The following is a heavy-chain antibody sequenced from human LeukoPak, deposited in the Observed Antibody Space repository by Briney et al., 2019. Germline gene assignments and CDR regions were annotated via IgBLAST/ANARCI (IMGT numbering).Heavy chain of an antibody. V-gene: IGHV3-23*01. D-gene: IGHD3-3*01. CDR1: GFTFSSYA. J-gene: IGHJ4*02. Sequence: GGSLRLSCSASGFTFSSYAMHWVRQAPGKGLEWVSAISGSGGSTYYADSVKGRFTISRDNSKNTLYLQMNSLRAEDTAVYYCAKGREAIFGVVIIPANYWGQGTLVTVSS. CDR2: ISGSGGST. CDR3: AKGREAIFGVVIIPANY.